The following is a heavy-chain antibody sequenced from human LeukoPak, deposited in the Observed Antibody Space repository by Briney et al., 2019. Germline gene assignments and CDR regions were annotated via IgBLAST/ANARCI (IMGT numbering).Heavy chain of an antibody. J-gene: IGHJ6*02. CDR3: ATDSTLTVIRKWDGMDV. CDR2: FDPEDGET. D-gene: IGHD3-22*01. Sequence: ASVKVSCTVTGYTLTELAMNWVRRAPGKGLEWMGGFDPEDGETIYAQKFQGRVTMTEDTSTDTAYMELSSLRSEDTAVYYCATDSTLTVIRKWDGMDVWGQGTTVTVSS. V-gene: IGHV1-24*01. CDR1: GYTLTELA.